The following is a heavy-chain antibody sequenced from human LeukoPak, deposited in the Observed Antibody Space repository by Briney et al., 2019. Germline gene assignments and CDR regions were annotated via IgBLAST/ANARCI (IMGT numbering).Heavy chain of an antibody. J-gene: IGHJ4*02. D-gene: IGHD3-22*01. Sequence: GASVKVSCKASGYTFTGYYMHWVRQASGQGLGWMGWINPNSGGTNYAQKFQGRVTMTRATSISTAYLELSRLRSDDTAVYYCARDTPTYYYESSGYYYSDYWGQGTLVTVSS. CDR2: INPNSGGT. CDR3: ARDTPTYYYESSGYYYSDY. V-gene: IGHV1-2*02. CDR1: GYTFTGYY.